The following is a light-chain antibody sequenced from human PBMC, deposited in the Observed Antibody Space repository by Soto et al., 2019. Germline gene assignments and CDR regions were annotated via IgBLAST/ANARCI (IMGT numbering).Light chain of an antibody. J-gene: IGLJ1*01. V-gene: IGLV2-14*01. Sequence: QSALTQPASVSGSPGQSITISCTGTSSDVGGYNYVSWYQQHPGKAPKLMIYDVSNRPSGVSNRFSGSNSGNTASLTISGLQAEDEADYYCSSYTSSSTPHYVFGTGTKLTVL. CDR3: SSYTSSSTPHYV. CDR1: SSDVGGYNY. CDR2: DVS.